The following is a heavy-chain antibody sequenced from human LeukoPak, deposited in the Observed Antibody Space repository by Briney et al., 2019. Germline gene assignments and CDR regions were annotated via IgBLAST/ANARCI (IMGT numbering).Heavy chain of an antibody. CDR2: INLNGGST. V-gene: IGHV3-20*04. Sequence: PGGSLRLSCAASGYTFDDYGMSWVRHVPGKGLEWVSGINLNGGSTGNADSVKGRFTISRDNAKNSLYLQMNSLRGEDTALYYCARDLNSAVIAAAGTPYYFDYWGQGTLVTVSS. J-gene: IGHJ4*02. D-gene: IGHD6-13*01. CDR1: GYTFDDYG. CDR3: ARDLNSAVIAAAGTPYYFDY.